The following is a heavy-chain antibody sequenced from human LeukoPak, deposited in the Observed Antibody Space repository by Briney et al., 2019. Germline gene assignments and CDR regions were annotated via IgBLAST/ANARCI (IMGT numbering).Heavy chain of an antibody. CDR1: GFIFISYT. CDR3: AGEPTYYRAFRWFAA. CDR2: ITTSSDYT. D-gene: IGHD3-22*01. Sequence: GGALRLSCAASGFIFISYTMNWVGQAAGKGVAWVASITTSSDYTTYADSVTGRFTISRDKAKNSLYLQMNSLRAEDTAVYYCAGEPTYYRAFRWFAAWGQATLVTASS. J-gene: IGHJ5*02. V-gene: IGHV3-21*01.